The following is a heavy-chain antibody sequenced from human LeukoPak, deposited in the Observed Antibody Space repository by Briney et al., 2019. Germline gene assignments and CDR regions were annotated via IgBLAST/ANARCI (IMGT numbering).Heavy chain of an antibody. V-gene: IGHV3-9*01. J-gene: IGHJ4*02. Sequence: GRSLRLSCAASGFTFDDYAMHWVRQAPGKGLEWVSGISWNSGSIGYADSVKGRFTISRDNAKNSLYLQMNSLRAEDTAVYYCANTVTMVRGVFDYWGQGTLVTVSS. CDR3: ANTVTMVRGVFDY. CDR1: GFTFDDYA. CDR2: ISWNSGSI. D-gene: IGHD3-10*01.